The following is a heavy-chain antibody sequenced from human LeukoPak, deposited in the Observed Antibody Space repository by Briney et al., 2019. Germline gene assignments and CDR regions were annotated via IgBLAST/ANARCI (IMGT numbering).Heavy chain of an antibody. CDR3: ARDRFSSAWYVGYYYYYGMDV. Sequence: PGGSLRLSCAASGFTFSSYAMSWVRQAPGKGLEWVSAISGSGGSTYYADSVKGRFTISRDNSKNTLYLQMNSLRAEDTAVYYCARDRFSSAWYVGYYYYYGMDVWGQGTTVTVSS. V-gene: IGHV3-23*01. D-gene: IGHD6-19*01. CDR1: GFTFSSYA. CDR2: ISGSGGST. J-gene: IGHJ6*02.